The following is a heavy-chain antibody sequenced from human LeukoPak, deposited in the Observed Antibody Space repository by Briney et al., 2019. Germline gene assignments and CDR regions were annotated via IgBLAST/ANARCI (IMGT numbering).Heavy chain of an antibody. Sequence: GGSLRLSCAASGFTFSSYAMSWVRQAPGKGLEWVSAIGGSGGSTYYADSVKGRFTISRDNSKNTLYLQMNSLRAEDTAVYYCAKDRDGSGSSASNWFDPWGQGTLVTVSS. CDR3: AKDRDGSGSSASNWFDP. J-gene: IGHJ5*02. CDR1: GFTFSSYA. V-gene: IGHV3-23*01. CDR2: IGGSGGST. D-gene: IGHD3-10*01.